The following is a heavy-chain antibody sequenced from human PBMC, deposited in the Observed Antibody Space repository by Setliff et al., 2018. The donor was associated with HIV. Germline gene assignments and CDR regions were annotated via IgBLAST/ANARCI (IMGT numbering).Heavy chain of an antibody. D-gene: IGHD3-22*01. CDR1: VGSFSGYY. V-gene: IGHV4-34*01. J-gene: IGHJ2*01. CDR2: ISHSGRT. Sequence: SETLSLTCAVYVGSFSGYYWSWIRQPPGKGLEWIGEISHSGRTNYNPSLKSRVTISVDTSKNHFSLKLSSVTAADTAVYYCSRDALGYDNSGRFDLWGRGTLVTVSS. CDR3: SRDALGYDNSGRFDL.